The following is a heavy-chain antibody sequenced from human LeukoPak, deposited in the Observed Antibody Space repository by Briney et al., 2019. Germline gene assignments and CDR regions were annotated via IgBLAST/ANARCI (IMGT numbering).Heavy chain of an antibody. V-gene: IGHV2-5*02. CDR1: GFSLSTSGVG. CDR2: IYWDDDK. Sequence: SGPTLVNPTQTLTLTCTFSGFSLSTSGVGVGWIRQPPGKALEWLALIYWDDDKRYSPSLKSRLTITKDTSKNQVVLTRTNMDPVDTDTYSCAHTRYGDYVRMYYFDYWGQGTLVTVSS. D-gene: IGHD4-17*01. J-gene: IGHJ4*02. CDR3: AHTRYGDYVRMYYFDY.